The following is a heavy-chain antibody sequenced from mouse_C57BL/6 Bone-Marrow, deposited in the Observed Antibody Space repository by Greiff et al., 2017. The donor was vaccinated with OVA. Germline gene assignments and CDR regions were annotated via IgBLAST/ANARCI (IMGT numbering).Heavy chain of an antibody. CDR2: ISSGGSYT. J-gene: IGHJ1*03. CDR3: ARRGLRRGYWYFDV. CDR1: GFTFSSYG. V-gene: IGHV5-6*02. Sequence: DVKLVESGGDLVKPGGSLKLSCAASGFTFSSYGMSWVRQTPDKRLEWVATISSGGSYTYYPDSVKGRFTISRDNAKNTLYLQMSSLKSEDTAMYYCARRGLRRGYWYFDVWGTGTTVTVSS. D-gene: IGHD2-4*01.